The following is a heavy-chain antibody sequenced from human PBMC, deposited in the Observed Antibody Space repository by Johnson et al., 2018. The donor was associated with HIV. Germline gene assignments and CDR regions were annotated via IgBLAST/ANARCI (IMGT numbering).Heavy chain of an antibody. CDR2: IKQDGSEK. CDR3: ARDRYPVDTAMAGEDAFDI. Sequence: VQLVESGGGLVEPGGSLRLSCIASGFIFGSCWMTWVRQAPGERLEWVANIKQDGSEKYYVDSVKGRFTISRDNAKNSLYLQMNSLRAEDTAVYYCARDRYPVDTAMAGEDAFDIWGQGTMVTVSS. CDR1: GFIFGSCW. D-gene: IGHD5-18*01. J-gene: IGHJ3*02. V-gene: IGHV3-7*01.